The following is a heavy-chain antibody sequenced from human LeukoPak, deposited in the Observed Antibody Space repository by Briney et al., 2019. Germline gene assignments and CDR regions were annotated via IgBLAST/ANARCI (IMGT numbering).Heavy chain of an antibody. CDR2: ISSNGGST. J-gene: IGHJ4*02. Sequence: GGSLRLSCAASGFTFSSYAMHWVRQAPGKGLEYVSAISSNGGSTYYANSVKGRFTISRDNSKNTLYLQMGSLRAEDMAVYYCALSGGVGQTGGYFDYWGQGTLVTVSS. CDR1: GFTFSSYA. D-gene: IGHD1-26*01. CDR3: ALSGGVGQTGGYFDY. V-gene: IGHV3-64*01.